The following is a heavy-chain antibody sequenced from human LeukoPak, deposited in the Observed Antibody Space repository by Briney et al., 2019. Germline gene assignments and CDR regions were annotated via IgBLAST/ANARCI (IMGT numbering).Heavy chain of an antibody. CDR1: GYTFTGYY. Sequence: ASVKVSCKASGYTFTGYYMHWVRQAHGPGLEWMGWIIPNSGGTNYAQKFQGRVTMTRDTSISTAYMELSRLRSDDTAVYYCARDYNVLRFLEWLPTFDYWGQGTLVTVSS. CDR2: IIPNSGGT. V-gene: IGHV1-2*02. D-gene: IGHD3-3*01. CDR3: ARDYNVLRFLEWLPTFDY. J-gene: IGHJ4*02.